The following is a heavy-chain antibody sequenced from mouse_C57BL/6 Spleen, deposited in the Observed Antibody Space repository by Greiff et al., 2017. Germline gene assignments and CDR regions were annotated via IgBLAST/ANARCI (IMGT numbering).Heavy chain of an antibody. D-gene: IGHD1-1*01. J-gene: IGHJ1*03. CDR3: ARGGTTVPGNLDG. CDR1: GFSLPSYG. V-gene: IGHV2-2*01. CDR2: IWRGGST. Sequence: QVQLQQSGPGLVQPSPRLSITCTVSGFSLPSYGVHWVRQSPGKGLEWLGVIWRGGSTAYNAAFISRLSISKDNSKSQVFFKMNSLQADDTSIYYCARGGTTVPGNLDGWGTGTTVTVSS.